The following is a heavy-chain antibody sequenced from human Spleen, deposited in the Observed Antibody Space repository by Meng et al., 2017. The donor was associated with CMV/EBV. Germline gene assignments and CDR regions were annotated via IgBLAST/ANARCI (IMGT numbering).Heavy chain of an antibody. Sequence: GESLKISCAASGFTFNNSWMHWVRQAPGKGLMWVSHIDSDGVNRRYADSVKGRFTVSRDNSRNTLYLQMDSLRAEDTAVYYCAKRTTDYWGQGTLVTVSS. D-gene: IGHD1-7*01. CDR1: GFTFNNSW. J-gene: IGHJ4*02. CDR2: IDSDGVNR. V-gene: IGHV3-74*01. CDR3: AKRTTDY.